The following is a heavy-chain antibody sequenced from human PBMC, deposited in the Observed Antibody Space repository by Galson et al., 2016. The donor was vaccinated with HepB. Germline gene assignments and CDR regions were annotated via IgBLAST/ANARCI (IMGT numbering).Heavy chain of an antibody. Sequence: CAISGDIVSSNSATWNWIRQSPSRGLEYLGRTYYRTKWYDDYGVSVKSRININPDTSKNQFSLQLNSVTPEDTAVYYCARGGRGYSALLFDYWGQGTLVTVSS. CDR3: ARGGRGYSALLFDY. D-gene: IGHD5-24*01. V-gene: IGHV6-1*01. CDR2: TYYRTKWYD. J-gene: IGHJ4*02. CDR1: GDIVSSNSAT.